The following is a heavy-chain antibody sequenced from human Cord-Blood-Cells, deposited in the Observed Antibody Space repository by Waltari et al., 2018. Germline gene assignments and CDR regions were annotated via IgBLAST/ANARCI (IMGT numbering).Heavy chain of an antibody. D-gene: IGHD2-2*01. V-gene: IGHV4-34*01. CDR2: INHSGST. CDR3: ARDRARVVPAARRGIGNWFDP. CDR1: GGYFSGYY. J-gene: IGHJ5*02. Sequence: QVQLQQWGAGLLKPSETLSLTCAVYGGYFSGYYWSWIRKPPGRGLEWIGEINHSGSTNYNPSLKSRVTISVDTSKNQFSLKLSSVTAADTAVYYCARDRARVVPAARRGIGNWFDPWGQGTLVTVSS.